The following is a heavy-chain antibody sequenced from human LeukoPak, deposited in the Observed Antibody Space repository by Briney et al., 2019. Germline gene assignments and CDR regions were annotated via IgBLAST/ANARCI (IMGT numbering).Heavy chain of an antibody. V-gene: IGHV3-15*01. CDR3: TTDLVPTYYDFWSGPSGDYYYYMDV. Sequence: NAGGSLRLSCAASGFTFSSYSMNWVRQAPGKGLEWVGRIKSKTDGGTTDYAAPVKGRFTISRDDSKNTLYLQMNSLKTEDTAVYYCTTDLVPTYYDFWSGPSGDYYYYMDVWGKGTTVTVSS. J-gene: IGHJ6*03. CDR2: IKSKTDGGTT. CDR1: GFTFSSYS. D-gene: IGHD3-3*01.